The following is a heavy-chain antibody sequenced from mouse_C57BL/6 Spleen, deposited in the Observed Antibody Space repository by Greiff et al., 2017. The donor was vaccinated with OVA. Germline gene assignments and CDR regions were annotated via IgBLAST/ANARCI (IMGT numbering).Heavy chain of an antibody. CDR3: ARAPPRGLSGSYFDG. CDR2: IDPSDSYT. D-gene: IGHD2-2*01. J-gene: IGHJ1*03. CDR1: GYTFTSYW. V-gene: IGHV1-69*01. Sequence: QVQLQQPGAELVMPGASVKLSCKASGYTFTSYWMHWVKQRPGQGLEWIGEIDPSDSYTNYNQKFKGKSTLTVDKSSSTAYMQLSSLTSEDSAVYDGARAPPRGLSGSYFDGWGTGTTVTVSS.